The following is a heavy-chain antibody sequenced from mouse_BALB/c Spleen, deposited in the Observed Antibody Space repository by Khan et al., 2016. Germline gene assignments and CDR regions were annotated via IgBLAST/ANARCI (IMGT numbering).Heavy chain of an antibody. D-gene: IGHD1-1*01. CDR3: AATVVADCDY. CDR2: IYPADGNT. CDR1: GFNINDTY. V-gene: IGHV14-3*02. J-gene: IGHJ2*01. Sequence: VQLQQPGAELVKPGASVKLSCTASGFNINDTYMHWVKQRPEQGLEWIGRIYPADGNTNYDPKFQGKATITDETSANTAYLQLSSLASEDTAVYYCAATVVADCDYWGKGTTLTVSS.